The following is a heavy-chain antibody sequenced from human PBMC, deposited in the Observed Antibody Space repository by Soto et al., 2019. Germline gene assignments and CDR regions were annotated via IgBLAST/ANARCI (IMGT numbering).Heavy chain of an antibody. CDR2: IDPSDSYT. J-gene: IGHJ5*02. D-gene: IGHD3-10*01. CDR1: GYSFTSYW. V-gene: IGHV5-10-1*01. CDR3: ARHPGAYYGSGSYYNPWFDP. Sequence: GESLKISCKGSGYSFTSYWISWVRQMPGKGLEWMGRIDPSDSYTNYSPSFQGHVTISADKSISTAYLQWSSLKASDTAMYYRARHPGAYYGSGSYYNPWFDPWGQGTLVTVSS.